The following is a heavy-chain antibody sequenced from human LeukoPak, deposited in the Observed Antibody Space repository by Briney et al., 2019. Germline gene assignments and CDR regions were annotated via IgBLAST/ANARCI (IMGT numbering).Heavy chain of an antibody. Sequence: GGSLRLSCAASGFTFSSYWMHWVRQAPGKGLEWVSGISWNSGSIGYADSVKGRFTISRDNAKDSLYLQMNSLRAEDTALYYCAKGRWELVSLDAFDIWGQGTMVTVSS. CDR2: ISWNSGSI. CDR1: GFTFSSYW. D-gene: IGHD1-26*01. CDR3: AKGRWELVSLDAFDI. J-gene: IGHJ3*02. V-gene: IGHV3-9*01.